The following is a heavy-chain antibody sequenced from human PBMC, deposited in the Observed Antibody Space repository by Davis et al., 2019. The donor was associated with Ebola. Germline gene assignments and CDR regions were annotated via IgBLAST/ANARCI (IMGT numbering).Heavy chain of an antibody. V-gene: IGHV3-11*01. CDR2: ISSSGSTI. CDR1: GFTFSDYY. D-gene: IGHD6-19*01. J-gene: IGHJ4*02. Sequence: GESLKISCAASGFTFSDYYMSWIRQAPGKGLEWVSYISSSGSTIYYADSVKGRFTISRDNAKNSLYLQMNSLRAEDTAVYYCARGRGYSSGRCFDYWGQGTLVTVSS. CDR3: ARGRGYSSGRCFDY.